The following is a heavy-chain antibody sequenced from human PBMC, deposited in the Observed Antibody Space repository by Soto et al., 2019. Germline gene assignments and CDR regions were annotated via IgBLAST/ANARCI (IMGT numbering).Heavy chain of an antibody. CDR3: ARDPDAYSRSWLFDH. Sequence: ASVKVSCKASGYTFTNYAMHWVRQAPGQRLEWMGWINAGNGNTSYAQKFQGRVTMTRDTSTSTVYMELSSLRSEDTAVFYCARDPDAYSRSWLFDHWGQGTLVTVSS. D-gene: IGHD6-13*01. V-gene: IGHV1-3*01. CDR1: GYTFTNYA. CDR2: INAGNGNT. J-gene: IGHJ4*02.